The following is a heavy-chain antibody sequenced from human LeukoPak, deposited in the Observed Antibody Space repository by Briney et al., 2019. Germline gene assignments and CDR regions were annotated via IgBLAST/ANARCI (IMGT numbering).Heavy chain of an antibody. D-gene: IGHD6-25*01. J-gene: IGHJ4*02. V-gene: IGHV3-48*01. CDR3: ARGTVSSGD. CDR2: ISSSSSTI. Sequence: GGSLRLSCAASGFTFRSYSMNWVRQAPGKGLERVSYISSSSSTIYYADSVKGRFTISRDNAKNSLYLQMNSLRAEDTAVYYCARGTVSSGDWGQGTLVTVSS. CDR1: GFTFRSYS.